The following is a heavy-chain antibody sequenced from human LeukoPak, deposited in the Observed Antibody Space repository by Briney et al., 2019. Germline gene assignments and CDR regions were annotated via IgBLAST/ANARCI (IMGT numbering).Heavy chain of an antibody. CDR2: IFYSGNT. CDR3: ARGRLSPSAFRPFEH. D-gene: IGHD2/OR15-2a*01. V-gene: IGHV4-59*01. Sequence: SETLSLTCSVSGDSITTSYWNWVRQPPGQGLEWIGSIFYSGNTKYNPALQSRVTISVDTSKNQFSLEVNSATAADTAVYYRARGRLSPSAFRPFEHWGRGTLVTVSS. J-gene: IGHJ4*02. CDR1: GDSITTSY.